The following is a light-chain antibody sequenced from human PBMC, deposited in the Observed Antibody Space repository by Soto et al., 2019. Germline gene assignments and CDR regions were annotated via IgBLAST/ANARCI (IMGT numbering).Light chain of an antibody. Sequence: DIQMTQSPSSLSASAGDRVTITCRASQSISSYLNWYQQNPGKAPKLLIYAASSVQSGVTSRFSGSGSGTDFTITISSLQREYSANYYYQQRYSTPSFGQGTKLEIK. V-gene: IGKV1-39*01. CDR2: AAS. CDR1: QSISSY. J-gene: IGKJ2*01. CDR3: QQRYSTPS.